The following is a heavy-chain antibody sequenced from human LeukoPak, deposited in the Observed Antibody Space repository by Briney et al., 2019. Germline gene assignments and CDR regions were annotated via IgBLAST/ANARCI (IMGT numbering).Heavy chain of an antibody. CDR2: ISSDGRNE. CDR3: AKERIAAAGEVDY. V-gene: IGHV3-30*04. J-gene: IGHJ4*02. CDR1: GFTFSTYA. Sequence: GGSLRLSCAASGFTFSTYAMHWVCQAPGKGLEWVAVISSDGRNEFYADSVKGRFTISRDNSKNTLYLQMNSLRAEDTAVYYCAKERIAAAGEVDYWGQGTLVTVSS. D-gene: IGHD6-13*01.